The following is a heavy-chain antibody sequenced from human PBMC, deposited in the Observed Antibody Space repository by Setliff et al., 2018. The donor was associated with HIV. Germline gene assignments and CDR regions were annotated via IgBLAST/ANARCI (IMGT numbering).Heavy chain of an antibody. CDR3: AAKSRIVTTTLNWFDP. CDR1: GGSISSYY. CDR2: IYTSGST. V-gene: IGHV4-4*07. J-gene: IGHJ5*02. D-gene: IGHD5-12*01. Sequence: SETLSLTCTVSGGSISSYYWSWIRQPAGKGLEWIGRIYTSGSTNYNPSLKSRVTMSVDTSKNQFSLKLSSVTAADTAVYYCAAKSRIVTTTLNWFDPWGQGTLVTVSS.